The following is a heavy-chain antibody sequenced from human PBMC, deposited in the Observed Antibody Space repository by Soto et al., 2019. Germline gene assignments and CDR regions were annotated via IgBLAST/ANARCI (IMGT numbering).Heavy chain of an antibody. CDR3: ARRYSGYDFDY. V-gene: IGHV4-34*01. J-gene: IGHJ4*02. Sequence: PSGTLSLTCAVYGGSFSGYYWNWIRQPPGKGLEWIGEINHSGSTNYNPSLKSRVTISVDTSKNQFSLKLSSVTAADTAVYYCARRYSGYDFDYWGQGTLVTVSS. CDR2: INHSGST. CDR1: GGSFSGYY. D-gene: IGHD5-12*01.